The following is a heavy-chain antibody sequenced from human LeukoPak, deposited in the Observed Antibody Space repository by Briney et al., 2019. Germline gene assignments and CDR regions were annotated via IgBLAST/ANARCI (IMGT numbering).Heavy chain of an antibody. Sequence: SETLSLTCTVSGGSISSYYWSWIRQPAGKGLEWIGRIYTSGSTNYNPSLKSRVTMSVDTSKNQFSLKLSSVTAADTAVYYCARGGGYCSSTSCYRNDYWGQGTLVTVSS. CDR3: ARGGGYCSSTSCYRNDY. D-gene: IGHD2-2*02. CDR1: GGSISSYY. V-gene: IGHV4-4*07. J-gene: IGHJ4*02. CDR2: IYTSGST.